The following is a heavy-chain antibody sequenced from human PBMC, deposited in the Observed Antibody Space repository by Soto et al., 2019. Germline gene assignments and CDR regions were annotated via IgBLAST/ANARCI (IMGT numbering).Heavy chain of an antibody. Sequence: SETLSLTFTVSGGSISSGDYYWSWIRQPPGKGLEWIGYIYYSGSTYYNPSLKSRVTISVDTSKNQFSLKLSSVTAADTAVYYCARVWGGAFAIWGQGTMVTVSS. CDR1: GGSISSGDYY. CDR3: ARVWGGAFAI. CDR2: IYYSGST. J-gene: IGHJ3*02. D-gene: IGHD3-10*01. V-gene: IGHV4-30-4*02.